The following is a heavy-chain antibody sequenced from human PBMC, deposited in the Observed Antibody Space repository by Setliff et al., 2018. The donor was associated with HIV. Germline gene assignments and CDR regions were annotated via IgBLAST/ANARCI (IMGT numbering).Heavy chain of an antibody. CDR1: GFTFSSYE. V-gene: IGHV3-48*03. Sequence: PGGSLRLSCAASGFTFSSYEMDWFRQAPGKGLEWVSYITGSSDTIYYADSVKGRFTISRDNARNTLYLEMNSLRVEDTAVYYCVRVAGFSSSWFGYWGPGTLVTVSS. D-gene: IGHD6-13*01. CDR3: VRVAGFSSSWFGY. CDR2: ITGSSDTI. J-gene: IGHJ4*02.